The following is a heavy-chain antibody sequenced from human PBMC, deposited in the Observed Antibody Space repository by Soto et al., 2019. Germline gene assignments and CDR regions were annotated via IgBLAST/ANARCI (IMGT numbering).Heavy chain of an antibody. CDR3: AKPIGILRFLFDY. J-gene: IGHJ4*02. D-gene: IGHD3-3*01. CDR2: ISYDGSNK. Sequence: GGSLRLSCAASGFTFSSYGMHWVRQAPGKGLEWVAVISYDGSNKYYADSVKGRFTISRDNSKNTLYLQMNSLRAEDTAVYYCAKPIGILRFLFDYWGQGTLVTVSS. CDR1: GFTFSSYG. V-gene: IGHV3-30*18.